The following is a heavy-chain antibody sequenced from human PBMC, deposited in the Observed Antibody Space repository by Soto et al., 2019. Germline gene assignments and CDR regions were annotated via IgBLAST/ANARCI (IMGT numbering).Heavy chain of an antibody. J-gene: IGHJ3*02. Sequence: QVQLVESGGGVVQPGRSLRLSCAASGFTFSSYGMHWVRQAPGKGLEWVAVISYDGSNKYYADSVKGRFTISSDNSKSTLYLQMNSLRAEDTAVYYCAKGRGQDIVVVPAAIPSAFDIWGQGTMVTVSS. CDR1: GFTFSSYG. CDR2: ISYDGSNK. V-gene: IGHV3-30*18. D-gene: IGHD2-2*01. CDR3: AKGRGQDIVVVPAAIPSAFDI.